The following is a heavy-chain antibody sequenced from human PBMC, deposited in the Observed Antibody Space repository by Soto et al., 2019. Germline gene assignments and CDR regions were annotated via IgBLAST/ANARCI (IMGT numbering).Heavy chain of an antibody. V-gene: IGHV1-2*02. J-gene: IGHJ6*02. CDR1: GYTFTGYY. Sequence: VASVKVSCKASGYTFTGYYMHWVRQAPGQGLEWMGWINPNSGGTNYAQKFQGRVTMTRDTSISTAYMELSRLRSDDTAVYYCARGLDDSGYDPLAENYYYYGMDVWGQGTTVTVSS. D-gene: IGHD5-12*01. CDR3: ARGLDDSGYDPLAENYYYYGMDV. CDR2: INPNSGGT.